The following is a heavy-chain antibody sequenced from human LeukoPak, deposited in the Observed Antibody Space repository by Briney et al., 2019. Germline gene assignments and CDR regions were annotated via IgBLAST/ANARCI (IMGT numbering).Heavy chain of an antibody. CDR3: VRDLLVGSPDYFDL. D-gene: IGHD1-26*01. Sequence: GGSLRLSCAASGFAFSYSSMHWVRQAPGKGLEWVAGMSYDGHYKGYADSVRGRFTISRDDSKNHLYLEMSGLRPEDAALYYCVRDLLVGSPDYFDLWGQGALVTVSS. CDR1: GFAFSYSS. V-gene: IGHV3-30*04. J-gene: IGHJ4*02. CDR2: MSYDGHYK.